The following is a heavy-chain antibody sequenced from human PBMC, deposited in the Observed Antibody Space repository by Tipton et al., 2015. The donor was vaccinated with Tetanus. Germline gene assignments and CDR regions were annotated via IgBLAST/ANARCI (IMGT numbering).Heavy chain of an antibody. CDR3: ARVIYDILTGYHIDY. J-gene: IGHJ4*02. CDR2: IYHSGST. D-gene: IGHD3-9*01. V-gene: IGHV4-61*01. CDR1: RGSVSSGSYY. Sequence: TLSLTCTVSRGSVSSGSYYWSWIRQPPGKGLEWIGYIYHSGSTNYNPSLKSRVTISVDTSKNQFSLKLSSVTAADTAVYYCARVIYDILTGYHIDYWGQGTLVTVSS.